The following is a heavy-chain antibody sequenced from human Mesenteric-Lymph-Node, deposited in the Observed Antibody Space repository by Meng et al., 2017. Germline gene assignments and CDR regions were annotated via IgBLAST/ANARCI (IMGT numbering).Heavy chain of an antibody. D-gene: IGHD2-21*02. CDR3: ARVVTALWGYYFDY. Sequence: VEWEGWGRGPAKAAETLAVPCSGSGGSISSSNLWSWVRQPPGKGLEWIGEIYHSGSTNYNPSLKSRVTISVDKSKNQFSLKLSSVTAADTAVYYCARVVTALWGYYFDYWGQGTLVTVSS. J-gene: IGHJ4*02. CDR2: IYHSGST. CDR1: GGSISSSNL. V-gene: IGHV4-4*02.